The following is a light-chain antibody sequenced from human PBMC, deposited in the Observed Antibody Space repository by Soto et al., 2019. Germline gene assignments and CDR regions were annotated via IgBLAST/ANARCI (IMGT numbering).Light chain of an antibody. CDR1: QRIDSAY. Sequence: EIVLTQSPGTLSLSPGEIATLSCKTSQRIDSAYLAWYQQKLGQAPRLLIHATSSRATGIPDRFSGSGSGTDFTLTISRLEPEDFAVYYCQQYGSSPSTFGQGTKVDIK. J-gene: IGKJ1*01. CDR3: QQYGSSPST. CDR2: ATS. V-gene: IGKV3-20*01.